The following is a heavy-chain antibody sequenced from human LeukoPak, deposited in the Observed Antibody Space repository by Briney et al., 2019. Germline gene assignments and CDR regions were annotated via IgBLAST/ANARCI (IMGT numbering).Heavy chain of an antibody. CDR2: IRSDESNK. CDR3: ANLIVGVPDY. CDR1: GLTFSNYG. Sequence: PGGSLRLSCAASGLTFSNYGMHWVRQAPGKGLEWVAFIRSDESNKYYADSVKGRFTISRDDSKSTLYLQMNSLRAEDTAVYYCANLIVGVPDYWGQGALVTVSS. J-gene: IGHJ4*02. V-gene: IGHV3-30*02. D-gene: IGHD1-26*01.